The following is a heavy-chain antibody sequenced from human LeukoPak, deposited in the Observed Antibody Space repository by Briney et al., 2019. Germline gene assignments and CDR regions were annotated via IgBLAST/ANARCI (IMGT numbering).Heavy chain of an antibody. CDR3: ATDFQSTLWGSYRFFDAFDI. CDR2: ISGSGGST. Sequence: GGSLRLSCAASGFTVNNNYMTWVRQAPGKGLEWVSAISGSGGSTYYADSVKGRFTISRDNSKNTLYLQMNSLRAEDTAVYYCATDFQSTLWGSYRFFDAFDIWGQGTMVTVSS. J-gene: IGHJ3*02. CDR1: GFTVNNNY. V-gene: IGHV3-23*01. D-gene: IGHD3-16*02.